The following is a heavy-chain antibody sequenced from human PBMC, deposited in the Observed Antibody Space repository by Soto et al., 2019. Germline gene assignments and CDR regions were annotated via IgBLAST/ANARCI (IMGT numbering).Heavy chain of an antibody. CDR2: ISAYNGNT. CDR1: GYTFTSYG. CDR3: ATLSRRYCSSTSCYAGRIYYYYYMDV. Sequence: GASVKVSCKASGYTFTSYGISWVRQAPGQGLEWMGWISAYNGNTNYAQKLQGRVTMTTDTSTSTAYMELRSLRSDDTAVYYCATLSRRYCSSTSCYAGRIYYYYYMDVWGKGTTVTVS. J-gene: IGHJ6*03. D-gene: IGHD2-2*01. V-gene: IGHV1-18*01.